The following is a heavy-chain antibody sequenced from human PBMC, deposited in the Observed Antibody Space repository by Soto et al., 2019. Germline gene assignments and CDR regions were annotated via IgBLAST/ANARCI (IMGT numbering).Heavy chain of an antibody. CDR2: ISAST. D-gene: IGHD6-13*01. V-gene: IGHV3-23*01. CDR1: GFTVSSYA. CDR3: AIRMYSTRWYYLDY. J-gene: IGHJ4*02. Sequence: EMQLLESGGGLVQAGGSLRLSCAASGFTVSSYALNWVRQAPGKGLEWVSGISASTYYSDSGQGRLTISRDTSKNTLYLHMNILRAEDTAIYCCAIRMYSTRWYYLDYWGQGTLVTVSS.